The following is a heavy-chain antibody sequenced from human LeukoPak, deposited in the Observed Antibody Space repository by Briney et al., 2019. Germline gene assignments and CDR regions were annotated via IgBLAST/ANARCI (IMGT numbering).Heavy chain of an antibody. J-gene: IGHJ4*02. CDR3: ARELCFGGRGARTTDFDY. CDR1: GFTFSSYA. V-gene: IGHV3-74*01. CDR2: INSDGSST. D-gene: IGHD3-10*01. Sequence: GGSLRLSCAASGFTFSSYAMSWVRQAPGKGLVWVSRINSDGSSTSYADSVKGRFTISRDNAKNTLYLQMNSLRAEDTAVYYCARELCFGGRGARTTDFDYWGQGTLVTVSS.